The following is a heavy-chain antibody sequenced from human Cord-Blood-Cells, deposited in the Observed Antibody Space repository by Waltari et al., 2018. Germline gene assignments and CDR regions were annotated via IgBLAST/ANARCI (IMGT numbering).Heavy chain of an antibody. CDR1: GGTFSSYA. J-gene: IGHJ5*02. V-gene: IGHV1-69*04. D-gene: IGHD6-13*01. CDR3: ARGGVIAAAGTRTFNWFDP. CDR2: IIPILGIA. Sequence: QVQLVQSGAEVKKPGSSVKVSCQASGGTFSSYAISWVRQAPGHGLEWMGGIIPILGIANYAQKFQGRVTITADESTSTAYMELSSLRSEDTAVYYCARGGVIAAAGTRTFNWFDPWGQGTLVTVSS.